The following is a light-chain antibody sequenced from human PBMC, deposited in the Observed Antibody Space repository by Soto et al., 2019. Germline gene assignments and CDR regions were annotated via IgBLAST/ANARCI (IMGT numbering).Light chain of an antibody. CDR3: QQIHSTSSYT. J-gene: IGKJ2*01. V-gene: IGKV1-39*01. CDR1: QSISSY. CDR2: TAS. Sequence: QMTQSPSSLSASVGDRVTITCRASQSISSYLNWYQQKAGTAPKLLIYTASSLQSGVPSRFSGSGSGTDFTLTISSLQPEDFGTYYCQQIHSTSSYTFGQGSRVDVK.